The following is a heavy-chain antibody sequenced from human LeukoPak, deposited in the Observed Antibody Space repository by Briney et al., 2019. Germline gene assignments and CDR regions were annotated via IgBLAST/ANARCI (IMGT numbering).Heavy chain of an antibody. V-gene: IGHV4-59*11. Sequence: SGTLSLTCAVSGVSISSHCWGWIRQPPGEGLEWIASICYTGSTEYSPSLKSRVTMSVDTSKNQFSLRLMSVTAADTALYFCARDPSYYGSGRVRWFDPWGQGTLVSVSS. J-gene: IGHJ5*02. CDR1: GVSISSHC. CDR2: ICYTGST. CDR3: ARDPSYYGSGRVRWFDP. D-gene: IGHD3-10*01.